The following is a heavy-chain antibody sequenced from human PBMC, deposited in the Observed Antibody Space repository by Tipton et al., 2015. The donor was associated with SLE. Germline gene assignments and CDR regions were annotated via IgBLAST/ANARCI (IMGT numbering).Heavy chain of an antibody. V-gene: IGHV4-39*07. CDR3: AGDLWLYCDDSTEAFDY. J-gene: IGHJ4*02. Sequence: TLSLTCTVSGGSLSVSSSYSGSLPRPPGNGLEWVGSIYYSGSTYYNPSLRSRLTLSVDTSKNQFSLKLSSVPAADTAVYYCAGDLWLYCDDSTEAFDYWCKGTMVAVSS. CDR2: IYYSGST. D-gene: IGHD3-22*01. CDR1: GGSLSVSSSY.